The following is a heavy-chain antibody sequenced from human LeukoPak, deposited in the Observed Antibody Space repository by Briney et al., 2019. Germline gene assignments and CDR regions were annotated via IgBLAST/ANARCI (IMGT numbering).Heavy chain of an antibody. CDR3: ARVPTGSGMIFDL. Sequence: SETLSLTCTVSGGSISGYYWSWIRQPPGKGLEWIGYIYYSGSTNYNPSLKSRVTISVDTSKNQFSLKLSSVTAADTAVYYCARVPTGSGMIFDLWGRGTLVTVSS. V-gene: IGHV4-59*01. D-gene: IGHD3-10*01. CDR1: GGSISGYY. J-gene: IGHJ2*01. CDR2: IYYSGST.